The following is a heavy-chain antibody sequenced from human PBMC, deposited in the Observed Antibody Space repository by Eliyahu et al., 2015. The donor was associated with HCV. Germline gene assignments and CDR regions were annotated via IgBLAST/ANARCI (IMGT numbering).Heavy chain of an antibody. J-gene: IGHJ5*02. V-gene: IGHV3-23*01. Sequence: EVQLLESGGGLVQPGGSXXLSCAAXGFXFGKYGMSWVRQAPGKGLGWVSTVSGGGVNTYYADSVKGRFTISRDNSKNTLYLQMNSLRVEDTATYYCARDRMLPTDPFNWFDPWGQGTLVTVSS. CDR1: GFXFGKYG. D-gene: IGHD2-2*01. CDR3: ARDRMLPTDPFNWFDP. CDR2: VSGGGVNT.